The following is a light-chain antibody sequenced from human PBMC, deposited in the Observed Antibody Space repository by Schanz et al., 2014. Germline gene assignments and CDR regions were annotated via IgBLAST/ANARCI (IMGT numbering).Light chain of an antibody. CDR2: GAS. Sequence: EIVLTQSPGTLSLSPGESATLSCRASQSVSHSYLGWYQQRPGQPPRLLIYGASSRATGIPDRFSGSGSGTDFTLTISRLEPEDFAVYYCQQYGSSPRNTFGQGTKLEIK. V-gene: IGKV3-20*01. CDR3: QQYGSSPRNT. J-gene: IGKJ2*01. CDR1: QSVSHSY.